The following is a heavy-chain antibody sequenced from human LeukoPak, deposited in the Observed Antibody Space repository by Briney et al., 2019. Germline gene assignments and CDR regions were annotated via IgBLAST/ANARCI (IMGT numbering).Heavy chain of an antibody. D-gene: IGHD5-18*01. CDR3: ARVMEYSYARWPIDY. CDR1: GYTFTSYD. V-gene: IGHV1-8*02. CDR2: MNPNSGNT. Sequence: ASVKVSCKASGYTFTSYDINWVRQATGQGLEGMGWMNPNSGNTGYAQKFQGRVTMTRNTSISTAYMELSSLRSEDTAVYYCARVMEYSYARWPIDYWGQGTLVTVSS. J-gene: IGHJ4*02.